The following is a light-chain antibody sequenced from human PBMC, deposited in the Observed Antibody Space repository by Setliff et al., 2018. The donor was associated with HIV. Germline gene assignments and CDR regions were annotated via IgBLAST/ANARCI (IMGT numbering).Light chain of an antibody. J-gene: IGLJ1*01. CDR3: AAWDDRLNGFYV. Sequence: QSVLTQPPSASGTPGQRVTISYSGSNSNIGSNTVNWYQQLPGTAPKLFIYSNDQRPSGVPDRFSGSKSGTSASLAISGLQSEDEANYYCAAWDDRLNGFYVFGTGTKVTVL. CDR1: NSNIGSNT. CDR2: SND. V-gene: IGLV1-44*01.